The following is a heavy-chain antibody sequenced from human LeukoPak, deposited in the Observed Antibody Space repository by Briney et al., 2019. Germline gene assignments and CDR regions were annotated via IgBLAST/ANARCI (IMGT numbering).Heavy chain of an antibody. Sequence: GESLKISCKGSGNSFTSYWINWVRQMPGKGLEWMGRIDPSDSYTNYSPSFQGHVTISADKSISTAYLQWSSLKASDTAMYYCARARSSSSSDYWGQGTLVTVSS. J-gene: IGHJ4*02. CDR2: IDPSDSYT. V-gene: IGHV5-10-1*01. CDR1: GNSFTSYW. D-gene: IGHD6-13*01. CDR3: ARARSSSSSDY.